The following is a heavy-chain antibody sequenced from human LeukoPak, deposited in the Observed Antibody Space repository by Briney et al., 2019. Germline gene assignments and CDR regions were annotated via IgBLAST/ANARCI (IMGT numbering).Heavy chain of an antibody. D-gene: IGHD1-26*01. V-gene: IGHV3-30*03. Sequence: GGSLRLSCAASGFTFSSYGMHWVRQAPGKGLDWVAFTSYDGTKNYYADSVKGRFTISRDNAENSLYLQMNSLRAEDTAMYYCARSQSLGYWGQGTLVTVSS. CDR3: ARSQSLGY. CDR2: TSYDGTKN. J-gene: IGHJ4*02. CDR1: GFTFSSYG.